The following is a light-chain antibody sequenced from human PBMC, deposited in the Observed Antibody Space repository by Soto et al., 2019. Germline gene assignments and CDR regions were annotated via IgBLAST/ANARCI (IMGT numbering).Light chain of an antibody. V-gene: IGLV1-40*01. CDR1: SSNIGAGHA. CDR3: QYSEHNLRTSL. Sequence: QSVLTQPPSVSGAPGQRVTISCTGSSSNIGAGHAVHCYKQLPGTAPKLLIHSNNTRPSGVPDRFSGSKSFTSASLAIAGLQADDEADYYCQYSEHNLRTSLFGGGTKLTVL. J-gene: IGLJ2*01. CDR2: SNN.